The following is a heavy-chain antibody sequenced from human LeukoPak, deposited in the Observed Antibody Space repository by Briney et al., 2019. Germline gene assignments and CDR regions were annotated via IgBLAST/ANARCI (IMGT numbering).Heavy chain of an antibody. V-gene: IGHV3-9*01. CDR1: GFTFDDYA. D-gene: IGHD6-13*01. CDR3: AKDMSSSSWIDAFDI. CDR2: ISWNSGSI. J-gene: IGHJ3*02. Sequence: GGSLRLSCAASGFTFDDYAMHWVRQAPGKGLEWVSGISWNSGSIGYADSMKGRFTISRDNAKNSLYLQMNSLRAEDTALYYCAKDMSSSSWIDAFDIWGQGTMVTVSS.